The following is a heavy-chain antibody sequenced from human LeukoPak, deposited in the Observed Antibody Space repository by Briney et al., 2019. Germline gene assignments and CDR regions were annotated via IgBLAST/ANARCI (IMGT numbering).Heavy chain of an antibody. D-gene: IGHD6-13*01. CDR3: TALGIAAAGTDY. CDR2: IRSKANSYAT. V-gene: IGHV3-73*01. CDR1: GFTFSGSA. J-gene: IGHJ4*02. Sequence: GGSLRLSCAASGFTFSGSAMHWVRQASGKGLEWVGRIRSKANSYATAYAASVEGRFTISRDDSKNTAYLQMNSLKTEDTAVYYCTALGIAAAGTDYWGQGTLVTISS.